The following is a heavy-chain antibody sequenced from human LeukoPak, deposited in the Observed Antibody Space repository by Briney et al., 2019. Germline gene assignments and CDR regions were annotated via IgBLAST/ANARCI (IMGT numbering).Heavy chain of an antibody. CDR2: ISGSGGST. D-gene: IGHD6-25*01. CDR3: ARDHERRGRIDY. V-gene: IGHV3-23*01. CDR1: GFTFSSYA. Sequence: PGGSLRLSCAASGFTFSSYAMSWVRQAPGKGLEWVSAISGSGGSTYYADSVKGRFTISRDNSKNTLYLQMNSLRAEDTAVYYCARDHERRGRIDYWGQGTLVTVSS. J-gene: IGHJ4*02.